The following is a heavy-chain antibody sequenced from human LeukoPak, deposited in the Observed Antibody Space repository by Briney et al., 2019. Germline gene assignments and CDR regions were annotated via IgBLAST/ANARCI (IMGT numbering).Heavy chain of an antibody. V-gene: IGHV3-21*01. CDR3: ARSSWYFDL. J-gene: IGHJ2*01. CDR2: ITSSRSYI. CDR1: GFTFSSYS. Sequence: GGSLRLSCAASGFTFSSYSMNWVRQAPGKGLEWVSFITSSRSYIYYADSVKGRFTISRDNAKNSLYLQMNSLRAEDTAVYYCARSSWYFDLWGRGTLVTVSS.